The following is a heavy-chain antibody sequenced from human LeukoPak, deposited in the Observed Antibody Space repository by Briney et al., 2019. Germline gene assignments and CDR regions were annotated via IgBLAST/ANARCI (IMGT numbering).Heavy chain of an antibody. J-gene: IGHJ4*02. D-gene: IGHD3-22*01. CDR1: GFTFSSYS. CDR3: ARVYYYDSSGYWGVDY. V-gene: IGHV3-21*01. Sequence: PGGSLRLSCAASGFTFSSYSMNWVRQAPGKGLEWVSSISSSSNYIYYADSLKGRFTISRDNAKNSPYLQMNSLRAEDTAVYYCARVYYYDSSGYWGVDYWGQGTLVTVSS. CDR2: ISSSSNYI.